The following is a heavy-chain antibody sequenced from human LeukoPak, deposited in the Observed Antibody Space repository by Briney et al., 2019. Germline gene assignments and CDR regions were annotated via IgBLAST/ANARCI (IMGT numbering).Heavy chain of an antibody. D-gene: IGHD6-13*01. CDR1: GFIFSSYS. CDR2: ISGGGGNI. CDR3: ARDVIAAAVYYYYYGMDV. J-gene: IGHJ6*02. V-gene: IGHV3-48*01. Sequence: GGSLRLSCAASGFIFSSYSMNWVRQAPGKGLEWISYISGGGGNIHYADSVEGRFTISRDNAKNSVYLQMNSLRAEDSAVYYCARDVIAAAVYYYYYGMDVWGQGTTVTVSS.